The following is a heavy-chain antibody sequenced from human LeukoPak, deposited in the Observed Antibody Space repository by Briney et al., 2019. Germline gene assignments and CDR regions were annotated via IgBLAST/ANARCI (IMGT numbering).Heavy chain of an antibody. D-gene: IGHD3-22*01. CDR2: ISPSSSTI. Sequence: GGSLRLSCAATDFTFSSYSINWVRQAPGKGLEWVSYISPSSSTIYYADSVKGRFTISRDNSKNTLYLQMNSLRAEDTAVYYCASRDYYDSSGYNDAFDIWGQGTMVTVSS. CDR1: DFTFSSYS. CDR3: ASRDYYDSSGYNDAFDI. J-gene: IGHJ3*02. V-gene: IGHV3-48*01.